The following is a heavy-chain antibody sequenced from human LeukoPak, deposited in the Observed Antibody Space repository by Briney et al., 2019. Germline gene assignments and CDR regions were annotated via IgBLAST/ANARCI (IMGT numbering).Heavy chain of an antibody. D-gene: IGHD5-12*01. CDR1: GGSISSGSYF. Sequence: SETLSLTCTVSGGSISSGSYFWSWIRQPAGKGLEWIGRIYTSGSTNYNPSLKSRVTISPDTSRNQFSLKLSSVTAADTAVYYCARELAGYGKLDYWGQGILVTVSS. CDR2: IYTSGST. V-gene: IGHV4-61*02. CDR3: ARELAGYGKLDY. J-gene: IGHJ4*02.